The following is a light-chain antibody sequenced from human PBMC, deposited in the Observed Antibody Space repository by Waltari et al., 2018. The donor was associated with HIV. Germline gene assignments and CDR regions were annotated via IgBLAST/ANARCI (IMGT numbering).Light chain of an antibody. CDR3: AAWTDIMSGWL. Sequence: TQSPSASGAPGQRVTLTCSAVTSNIASDSIYWYQQVPGTAPNLLIFRGDQRPSGVPDRFSGSKSGASSSLAISGLQSDDEADYYCAAWTDIMSGWLFGGGTKLTVL. CDR2: RGD. CDR1: TSNIASDS. V-gene: IGLV1-47*01. J-gene: IGLJ3*02.